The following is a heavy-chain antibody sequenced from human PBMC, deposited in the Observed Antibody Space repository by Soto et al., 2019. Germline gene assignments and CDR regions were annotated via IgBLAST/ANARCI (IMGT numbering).Heavy chain of an antibody. CDR2: ISAYNGNT. Sequence: QVQLVQSGAEVKKPGASVKVSCKASGYTFTSYGISWVRQAPGQGLEWMGWISAYNGNTNYAQKLQGRVTMTTDTSTITXXMELRSLRSDDTAVYYCARGLYCSGGSCYSGWFDPWGQGTLVTVSS. V-gene: IGHV1-18*01. CDR3: ARGLYCSGGSCYSGWFDP. J-gene: IGHJ5*02. D-gene: IGHD2-15*01. CDR1: GYTFTSYG.